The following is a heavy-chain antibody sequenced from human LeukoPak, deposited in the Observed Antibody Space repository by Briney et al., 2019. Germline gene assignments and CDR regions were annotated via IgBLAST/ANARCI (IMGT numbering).Heavy chain of an antibody. CDR2: VNPNSGDT. CDR1: GFTFTSYD. J-gene: IGHJ5*02. D-gene: IGHD5-12*01. Sequence: AASVKVSCKASGFTFTSYDINWVRQASGQGLEWMGWVNPNSGDTGYAQKFQGRVTMTRNTSISTAFMELSSLRSEDTAVYYCASSGYDPHNWFDPWGQGTLVTVSS. V-gene: IGHV1-8*01. CDR3: ASSGYDPHNWFDP.